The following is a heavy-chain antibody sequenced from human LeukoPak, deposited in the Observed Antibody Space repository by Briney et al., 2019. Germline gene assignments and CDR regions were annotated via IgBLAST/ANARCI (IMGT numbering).Heavy chain of an antibody. CDR2: IHTSGES. J-gene: IGHJ5*02. V-gene: IGHV4-4*09. D-gene: IGHD2-15*01. CDR1: GASISNYY. Sequence: SETLSLTCTVSGASISNYYWSWIRQTPEKGLEWMGHIHTSGESRYYPSLESRLTMSIDTSRNQLSLKLTSVTAADTAVYYCARGRYCSGGSCYSGRLNWFDPWGQGTLVTVSS. CDR3: ARGRYCSGGSCYSGRLNWFDP.